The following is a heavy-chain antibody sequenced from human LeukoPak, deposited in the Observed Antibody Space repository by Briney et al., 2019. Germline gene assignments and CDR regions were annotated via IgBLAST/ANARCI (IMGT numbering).Heavy chain of an antibody. CDR1: GYTFTGYY. CDR2: INPNSGGT. Sequence: ASVKVSCKASGYTFTGYYMHWVRQAPGQGLEWVGWINPNSGGTNYAQKFQGRVTMTRDTSISTAYMELSRLRSDDTAVYYCARLNHDYSTLGLAFDYWGQGTLVTVSS. D-gene: IGHD4-11*01. J-gene: IGHJ4*02. CDR3: ARLNHDYSTLGLAFDY. V-gene: IGHV1-2*02.